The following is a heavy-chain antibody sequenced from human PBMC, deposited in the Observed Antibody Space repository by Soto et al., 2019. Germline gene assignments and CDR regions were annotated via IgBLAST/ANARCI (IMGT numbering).Heavy chain of an antibody. CDR1: GGTFSSYA. CDR3: ARGCATLVRGVLRTGYYGMDV. D-gene: IGHD3-10*01. CDR2: IIPIFGTT. J-gene: IGHJ6*02. Sequence: QVQLVQSGAEVKKPGSSVKVSCKASGGTFSSYAISWVRQAPGQGLEWMGGIIPIFGTTNYAQKFQGRVTITADESTTIAYMERSSLGSEDTAVYYCARGCATLVRGVLRTGYYGMDVWGQGTTVTVSS. V-gene: IGHV1-69*01.